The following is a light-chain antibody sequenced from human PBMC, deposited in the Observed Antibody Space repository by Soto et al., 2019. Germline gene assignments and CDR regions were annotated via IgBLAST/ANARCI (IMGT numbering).Light chain of an antibody. CDR1: SGSVSTSYY. V-gene: IGLV8-61*01. J-gene: IGLJ3*02. Sequence: QTVVTQEPSFSVSPGRTVTLTCGLRSGSVSTSYYPSWYQQTPGQAPRTLIYSTNTRSSGVPDRFSGSILGNKAAHTITGAQADDESEYYCVLYMGSGLWVFGGGTKLTVL. CDR3: VLYMGSGLWV. CDR2: STN.